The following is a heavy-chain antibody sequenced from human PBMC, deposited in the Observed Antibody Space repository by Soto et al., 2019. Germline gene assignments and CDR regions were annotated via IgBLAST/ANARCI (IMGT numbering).Heavy chain of an antibody. CDR2: IYYSGST. CDR3: ARDLTYSSSWPYYYYGMDV. D-gene: IGHD6-13*01. J-gene: IGHJ6*02. V-gene: IGHV4-59*01. Sequence: SSETLSLTCTVSGGSISSYYWSWIRQPPGKGLEWIGYIYYSGSTNYNPSLKSRVTISVDTSKNQFSLKLSSVTAADTAVYYCARDLTYSSSWPYYYYGMDVWGQGTTVTVSS. CDR1: GGSISSYY.